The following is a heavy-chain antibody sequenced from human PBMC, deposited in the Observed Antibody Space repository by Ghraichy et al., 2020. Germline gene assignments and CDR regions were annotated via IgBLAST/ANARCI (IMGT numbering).Heavy chain of an antibody. V-gene: IGHV4-34*01. CDR2: INHSGST. J-gene: IGHJ4*02. CDR1: GGSFSGYY. D-gene: IGHD3-22*01. Sequence: SLNISCAVYGGSFSGYYWSWIRQPPGKGLEWIGEINHSGSTNYNPSLKSRVTISVDTSKNQFSLKLSSVTAADTAVYYCAREGGNYYDSTRKKFDYWGQGTLVTVSS. CDR3: AREGGNYYDSTRKKFDY.